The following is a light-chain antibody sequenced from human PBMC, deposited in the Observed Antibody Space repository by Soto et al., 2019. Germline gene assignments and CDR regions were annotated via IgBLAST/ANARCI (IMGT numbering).Light chain of an antibody. CDR3: IQDFISPLT. CDR2: ATS. Sequence: AIQMTQSPSSLSASLGDRVTITCRASQGIRGDLGWYQQKPGKAPKLLISATSTLQSGVPSRFSCRGSGTNFTLTISSLQPEDFATYYCIQDFISPLTVGQGTKVEL. CDR1: QGIRGD. V-gene: IGKV1-6*01. J-gene: IGKJ1*01.